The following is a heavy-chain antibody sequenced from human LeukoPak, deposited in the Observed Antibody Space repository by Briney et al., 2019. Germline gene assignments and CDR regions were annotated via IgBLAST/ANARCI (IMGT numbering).Heavy chain of an antibody. J-gene: IGHJ4*02. V-gene: IGHV4-59*01. CDR3: ARSRYGDYPSVDY. D-gene: IGHD4-17*01. CDR1: GGSFSGYY. CDR2: IYYSGST. Sequence: PSETLSLTCAVYGGSFSGYYWSWIRQPPGKGLEWIGYIYYSGSTNYNPPLKSRVTISVDTSKNQFSLKLSSVTAADTAVYYCARSRYGDYPSVDYWGQGTLVTVSS.